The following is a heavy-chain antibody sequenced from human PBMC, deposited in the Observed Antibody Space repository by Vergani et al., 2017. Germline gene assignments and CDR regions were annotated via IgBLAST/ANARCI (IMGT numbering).Heavy chain of an antibody. V-gene: IGHV2-26*01. D-gene: IGHD1-26*01. J-gene: IGHJ4*02. CDR1: GFSLSNARMG. Sequence: QVTLKESGPVLVKPTETLTLTCTVSGFSLSNARMGVSWIRQPPGKALEWLAHIFSNDEKSYSTPLKSRLTISKDTSKSQVVLTMTNMDPVDTARYYCARILYSGTEPXFDYWGQGTLVTVSS. CDR3: ARILYSGTEPXFDY. CDR2: IFSNDEK.